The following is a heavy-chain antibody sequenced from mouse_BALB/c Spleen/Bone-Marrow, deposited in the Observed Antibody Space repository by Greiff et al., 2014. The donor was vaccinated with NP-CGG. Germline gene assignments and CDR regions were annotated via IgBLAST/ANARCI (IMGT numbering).Heavy chain of an antibody. J-gene: IGHJ2*01. CDR1: GFNIKDTY. D-gene: IGHD3-3*01. CDR3: SGHWQGADFDV. CDR2: IDPANGNA. Sequence: VQLKESGAELVKPGASVTLSCTASGFNIKDTYMHWVKQRPEQGLEWIGRIDPANGNAKYDPKFQGKATITADTSSNTAYLQLSSMTSEDTSVYYLSGHWQGADFDVWGQGTTLTVSS. V-gene: IGHV14-3*02.